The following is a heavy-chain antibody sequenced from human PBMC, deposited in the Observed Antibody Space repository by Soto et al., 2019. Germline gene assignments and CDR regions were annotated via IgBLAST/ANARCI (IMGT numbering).Heavy chain of an antibody. J-gene: IGHJ6*03. D-gene: IGHD5-18*01. CDR3: ARGGDTSIYFMDV. CDR1: GFTFSRFD. Sequence: EVQLVESGGGLVQPGGSLRLSCAASGFTFSRFDMHWVRQATGKGLEWVSSIGTTGDTYYPGSLKGRFTISRENAKNSLYLQMNSLRDGDTAVYYCARGGDTSIYFMDVWGKGTTVTVSS. V-gene: IGHV3-13*01. CDR2: IGTTGDT.